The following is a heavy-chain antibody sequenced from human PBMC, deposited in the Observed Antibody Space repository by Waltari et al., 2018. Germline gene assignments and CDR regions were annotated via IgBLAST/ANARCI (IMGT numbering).Heavy chain of an antibody. CDR3: AVGGAIVVVPAALGFDY. V-gene: IGHV1-69-2*01. D-gene: IGHD2-2*01. CDR1: GYTFTDYY. Sequence: EVQLVQSGAEVKKPGATVKISCKASGYTFTDYYMHWVQQAPGKGLEWMGRVDPEDGETIYAEKFQGRVTITADTSTDTAYMELSSLRAEDTAVYYCAVGGAIVVVPAALGFDYWGQGTLVTVSS. J-gene: IGHJ4*02. CDR2: VDPEDGET.